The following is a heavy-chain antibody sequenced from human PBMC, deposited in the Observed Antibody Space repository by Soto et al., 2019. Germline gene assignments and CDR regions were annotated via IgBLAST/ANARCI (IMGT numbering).Heavy chain of an antibody. CDR3: SRDGYSSTK. CDR1: GFSFSSFT. J-gene: IGHJ1*01. CDR2: ISGGSAFI. V-gene: IGHV3-21*02. D-gene: IGHD6-13*01. Sequence: EVKLVESGGGLVKPGGSLRLSCAASGFSFSSFTMVWVRQAPGKGLEWVSSISGGSAFISYSDSVKGRFSLSRDNANNSLYLEMNGLRAEDTAVYFCSRDGYSSTKWGQGTLVIVSS.